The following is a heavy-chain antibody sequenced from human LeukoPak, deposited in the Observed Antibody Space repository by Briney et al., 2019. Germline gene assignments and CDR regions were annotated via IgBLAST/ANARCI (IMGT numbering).Heavy chain of an antibody. J-gene: IGHJ3*02. CDR3: AKMGSESYSGDAFDI. CDR2: IRYDGSNK. D-gene: IGHD1-26*01. CDR1: GFTFSSYG. Sequence: GGSLRLSCAASGFTFSSYGMHWVRQAPGKGLGWVAFIRYDGSNKYYADSVKGRFTISRDNSKNTLYLQMNSLRAEDTAVYYCAKMGSESYSGDAFDIWGQGTMVTVSS. V-gene: IGHV3-30*02.